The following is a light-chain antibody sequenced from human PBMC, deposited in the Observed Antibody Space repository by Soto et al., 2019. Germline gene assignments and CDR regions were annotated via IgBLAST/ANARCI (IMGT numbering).Light chain of an antibody. J-gene: IGKJ1*01. V-gene: IGKV1-5*01. CDR3: QQDNSYSWT. CDR1: QSIGSW. CDR2: DVS. Sequence: DIQMTQSPSTLSASVGDRVTITCRASQSIGSWLAWYQQKPGRAPKLLIYDVSSLESGVPSRFSGSGSGTEFTLTISSLQPDDFATYYCQQDNSYSWTFGQGTKVEIK.